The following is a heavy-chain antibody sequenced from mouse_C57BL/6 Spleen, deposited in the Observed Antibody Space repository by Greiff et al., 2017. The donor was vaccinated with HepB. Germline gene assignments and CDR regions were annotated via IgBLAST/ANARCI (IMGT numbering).Heavy chain of an antibody. CDR2: IDPETGGT. CDR1: GYTFTDYE. V-gene: IGHV1-15*01. Sequence: VKLVESGAELVRPGASVTLSCKASGYTFTDYEMHWVKQTPVHGLEWIGAIDPETGGTAYNQKFKGKAILTADKSSSTAYMELRSLTSEDSAVYYCTRTGYYAMDYWGQGTSVTVSS. D-gene: IGHD4-1*01. J-gene: IGHJ4*01. CDR3: TRTGYYAMDY.